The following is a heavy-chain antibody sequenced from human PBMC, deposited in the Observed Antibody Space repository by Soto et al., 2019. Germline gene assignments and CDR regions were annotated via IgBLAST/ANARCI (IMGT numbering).Heavy chain of an antibody. D-gene: IGHD6-6*01. CDR2: IYYSGKN. J-gene: IGHJ4*02. CDR1: GASITSTTYF. CDR3: AKKLPRTGRFDY. V-gene: IGHV4-39*01. Sequence: SETLSLTCSLSGASITSTTYFWAWIRQPPGKGLEWVGSIYYSGKNHYNPYLKSRTTISVDRSRNQFSLQVSSVTAADTAVYYCAKKLPRTGRFDYWGQGTVVT.